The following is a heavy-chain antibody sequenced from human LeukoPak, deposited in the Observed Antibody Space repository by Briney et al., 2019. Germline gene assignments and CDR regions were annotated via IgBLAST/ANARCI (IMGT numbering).Heavy chain of an antibody. J-gene: IGHJ4*02. D-gene: IGHD3-16*02. V-gene: IGHV1-18*01. CDR1: GYTFTSYG. CDR3: ASPYEDYVWGSYRFDY. Sequence: GASVKVSCKASGYTFTSYGISWVRQAPGQGLEWKGWISAYNGNTNYAQKLQGRVTMTTDTSTSTAYMELRSLRSDDTAVYYCASPYEDYVWGSYRFDYWGQGTLVTVSS. CDR2: ISAYNGNT.